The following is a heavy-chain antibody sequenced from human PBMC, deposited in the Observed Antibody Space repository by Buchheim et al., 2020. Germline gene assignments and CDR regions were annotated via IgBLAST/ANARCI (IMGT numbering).Heavy chain of an antibody. J-gene: IGHJ4*02. CDR3: VGGDSRDC. D-gene: IGHD4-17*01. CDR1: GLTFSTYT. CDR2: IGSVSNM. Sequence: EVQLVESGGGLVKPGGSLRLSCAASGLTFSTYTMNWVRQAPGKGLEWVSSIGSVSNMPYAVSVKSRFTISRDNAKNSLYLQMNSLRAEDTAVYYCVGGDSRDCWGQGTL. V-gene: IGHV3-21*01.